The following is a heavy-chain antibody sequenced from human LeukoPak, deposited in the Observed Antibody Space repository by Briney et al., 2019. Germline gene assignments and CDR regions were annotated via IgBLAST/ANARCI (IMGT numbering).Heavy chain of an antibody. CDR3: AREGIVVVITTVGGYGMDV. V-gene: IGHV1-18*01. CDR2: ISAYNGNT. CDR1: GYIFTSYA. J-gene: IGHJ6*02. Sequence: ASVKVSCKTAGYIFTSYAFNWVRQAPGQGLEWMGWISAYNGNTKYAQKFQGRVTMTTDSSTSTAYMVLSSLRSEDTAVYYCAREGIVVVITTVGGYGMDVWGQGTTVTVSS. D-gene: IGHD3-22*01.